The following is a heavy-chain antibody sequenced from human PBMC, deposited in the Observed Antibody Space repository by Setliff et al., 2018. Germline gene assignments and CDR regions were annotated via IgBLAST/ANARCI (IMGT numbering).Heavy chain of an antibody. Sequence: ESGPTLVNPTQALALTCSFSGFSLTTNGVGVGWIRQPPGKAPEWLAFIYWDDDKRYNPSLKNRLTVAKDTSNNQVVLTIANIDPMDTATYYCAYREVGYGSGWNQGVLLYWGQGILVTVSS. V-gene: IGHV2-5*02. D-gene: IGHD6-19*01. CDR3: AYREVGYGSGWNQGVLLY. CDR2: IYWDDDK. J-gene: IGHJ4*02. CDR1: GFSLTTNGVG.